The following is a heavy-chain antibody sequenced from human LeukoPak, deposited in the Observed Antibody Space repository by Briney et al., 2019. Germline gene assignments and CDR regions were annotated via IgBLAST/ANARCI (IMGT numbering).Heavy chain of an antibody. J-gene: IGHJ4*02. D-gene: IGHD3-10*01. CDR2: INHSGST. Sequence: SQTLSLTCTVSGGSISSGGYYWSWIRQPPGKGLEWIGEINHSGSTNYNPSLKSRVTISVDTSKNQFSLKLSSVTAADTAVYYCARASPYGSGSYSYWGQGTLVTVSS. V-gene: IGHV4-30-2*01. CDR1: GGSISSGGYY. CDR3: ARASPYGSGSYSY.